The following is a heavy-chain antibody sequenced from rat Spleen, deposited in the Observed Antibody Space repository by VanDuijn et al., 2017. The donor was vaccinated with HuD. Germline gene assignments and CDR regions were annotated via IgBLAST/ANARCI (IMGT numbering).Heavy chain of an antibody. CDR2: ISTGGDDT. V-gene: IGHV5S23*01. D-gene: IGHD4-3*01. Sequence: EVRLVESGGGLVQPGRSLKLSCAASGFTFSDFDMAWVRQAPTKGLEWVASISTGGDDTYYRDSVKGRFTISRDNAKSTLYLQMDSLRSEDTATYYCARGSGYFDYWGQGVMVTVSS. CDR3: ARGSGYFDY. CDR1: GFTFSDFD. J-gene: IGHJ2*01.